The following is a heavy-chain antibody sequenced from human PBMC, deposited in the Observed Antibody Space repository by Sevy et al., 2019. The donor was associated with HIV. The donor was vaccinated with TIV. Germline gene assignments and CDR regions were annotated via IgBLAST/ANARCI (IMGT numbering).Heavy chain of an antibody. CDR2: VYASSST. CDR3: AREDFGSSWLYYYMDV. Sequence: SETLSLTCTVSGGSISGYYWSWIRQSAGKGLEWMGRVYASSSTNYNPSLRSRVTISVDTSSNQFSLNLHSVTAADTAVYYCAREDFGSSWLYYYMDVWGKGTPVTVSS. V-gene: IGHV4-4*07. J-gene: IGHJ6*03. D-gene: IGHD6-13*01. CDR1: GGSISGYY.